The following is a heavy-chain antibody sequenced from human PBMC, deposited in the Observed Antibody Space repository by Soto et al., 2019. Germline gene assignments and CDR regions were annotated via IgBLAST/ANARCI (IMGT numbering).Heavy chain of an antibody. CDR2: ISGLSATT. J-gene: IGHJ4*01. V-gene: IGHV3-48*04. D-gene: IGHD2-15*01. Sequence: LVNSGGGFVRPGESLRLSCGASGFRFTSFGMNWVRQGPGKGLEWLSYISGLSATTYYADSVRGRFTVSRDNDMNLVFLQLNNLRGDDTAVYYCTRGGAARPDYWGHGIRVVVSS. CDR1: GFRFTSFG. CDR3: TRGGAARPDY.